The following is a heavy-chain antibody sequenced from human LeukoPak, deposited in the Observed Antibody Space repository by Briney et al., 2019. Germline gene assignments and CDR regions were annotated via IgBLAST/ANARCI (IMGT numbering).Heavy chain of an antibody. CDR1: GGTFSSYV. J-gene: IGHJ4*02. V-gene: IGHV1-46*01. D-gene: IGHD3-22*01. CDR2: INPSGGST. Sequence: VASVKVSCKASGGTFSSYVISWVRQAPGQGLEWMGIINPSGGSTSYAQKFQGRVTMTRDTSASTVYMELYSLRSEDTAVYYCARGHSSGYYTGPLDYWGQGTLVTVSS. CDR3: ARGHSSGYYTGPLDY.